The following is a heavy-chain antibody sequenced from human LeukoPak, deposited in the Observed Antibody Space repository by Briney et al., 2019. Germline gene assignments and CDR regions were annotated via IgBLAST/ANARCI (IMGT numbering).Heavy chain of an antibody. CDR1: AGSFSGYY. D-gene: IGHD3-9*01. J-gene: IGHJ4*02. CDR3: ARRRTPYNILTGYYNFDF. V-gene: IGHV4-34*10. CDR2: VNHSESN. Sequence: PSETLSLTCPVYAGSFSGYYWNWIRHPPRKGLEWIWEVNHSESNNANPSLKRLITISVDTYNNQFFLKLSSGTAADTAVYYCARRRTPYNILTGYYNFDFWGQGTLVTVSS.